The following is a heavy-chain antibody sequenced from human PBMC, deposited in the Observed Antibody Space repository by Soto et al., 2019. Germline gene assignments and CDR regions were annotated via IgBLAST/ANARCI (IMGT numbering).Heavy chain of an antibody. Sequence: PSETLSLTCTVSGGSISSYYWSWIQQPPGKGLEWIGYIYYSGSTNYNPSLKSRVTISVDTSKNQFSLKLSSVTAADTAVYYCARGVVVVPAATNYYYYGMDVWGQGTTVTVSS. CDR2: IYYSGST. CDR1: GGSISSYY. J-gene: IGHJ6*02. CDR3: ARGVVVVPAATNYYYYGMDV. D-gene: IGHD2-2*01. V-gene: IGHV4-59*01.